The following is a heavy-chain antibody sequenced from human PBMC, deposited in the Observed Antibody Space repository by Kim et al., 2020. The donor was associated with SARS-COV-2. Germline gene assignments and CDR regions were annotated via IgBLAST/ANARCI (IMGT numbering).Heavy chain of an antibody. CDR3: ARDGRYSSGWYFSPYG. J-gene: IGHJ4*02. Sequence: GGSLRLSCAASGFTFSSYWMSWVRQAPGKGLEWVANIKQDGSEKYYVDSVKGRFTISRDNAKNSLYLQMNSLRAEDTAVYYCARDGRYSSGWYFSPYGWGQGTLVTVSS. CDR1: GFTFSSYW. CDR2: IKQDGSEK. D-gene: IGHD6-19*01. V-gene: IGHV3-7*01.